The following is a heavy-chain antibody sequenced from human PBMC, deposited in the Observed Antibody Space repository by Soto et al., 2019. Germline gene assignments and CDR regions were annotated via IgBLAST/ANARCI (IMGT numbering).Heavy chain of an antibody. CDR2: ITSTSSAI. CDR1: GFPFSFYS. J-gene: IGHJ4*02. Sequence: GGSLRLSCAAFGFPFSFYSMNWVRQAPGKGLEWISYITSTSSAINYADSVRGRFTISRDNAMRSLFLHMNSLRDEDTAVYYCARDGKGAAYTHGPYYFDYWGQGALVTVSS. D-gene: IGHD1-1*01. CDR3: ARDGKGAAYTHGPYYFDY. V-gene: IGHV3-48*02.